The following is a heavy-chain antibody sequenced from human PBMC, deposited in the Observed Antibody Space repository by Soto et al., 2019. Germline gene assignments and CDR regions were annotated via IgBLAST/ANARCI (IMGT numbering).Heavy chain of an antibody. J-gene: IGHJ4*02. CDR3: AKSLNTATSFDS. CDR1: GFTFSSYA. Sequence: GSLRLSCAASGFTFSSYAMNWVRQAPGKGPLEWVSHIADTGATYYADSVKGRFTISRDISKNTLFLQMNSLRVEDTAVYYCAKSLNTATSFDSWGQGTLVTASS. V-gene: IGHV3-23*01. CDR2: IADTGAT.